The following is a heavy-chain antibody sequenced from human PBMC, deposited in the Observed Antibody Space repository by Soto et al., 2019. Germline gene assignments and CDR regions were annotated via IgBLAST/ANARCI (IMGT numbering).Heavy chain of an antibody. D-gene: IGHD6-6*01. J-gene: IGHJ5*02. Sequence: PGGSLRLSCAASGFTFSSYSMNWVRQAPGKGLEWVSSISSSSSYIYYADSVKGRFTISRDNAKNSLYLQMNSLRAEDTAVYYCARGRDEYSSSSSGWFDPWGQGTLVTVSS. CDR1: GFTFSSYS. CDR2: ISSSSSYI. V-gene: IGHV3-21*01. CDR3: ARGRDEYSSSSSGWFDP.